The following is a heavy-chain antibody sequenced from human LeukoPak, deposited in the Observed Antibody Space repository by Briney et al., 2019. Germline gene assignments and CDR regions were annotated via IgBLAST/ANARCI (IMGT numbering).Heavy chain of an antibody. CDR1: GGSISSYY. J-gene: IGHJ5*02. Sequence: PSETLSLTCTVSGGSISSYYWGWIRQPPGKGLEWIGYIYYSGSTNYNPSLKSRVTISVDTSKNQFSLKLSSVTAADTAVYYCARVMAITNWFDPWGQGTLVTVSS. CDR3: ARVMAITNWFDP. CDR2: IYYSGST. V-gene: IGHV4-59*01. D-gene: IGHD5-12*01.